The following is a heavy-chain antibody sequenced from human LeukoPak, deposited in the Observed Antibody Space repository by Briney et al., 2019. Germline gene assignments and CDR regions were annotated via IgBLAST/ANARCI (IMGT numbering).Heavy chain of an antibody. CDR1: GYTFTSYG. CDR3: ARGSGFYYGMDV. CDR2: IIPIFGTA. D-gene: IGHD3-22*01. J-gene: IGHJ6*02. Sequence: SVKVSCKASGYTFTSYGISWVRQAPGQGLEWMGGIIPIFGTANYAQKFQGRVTITADESTSTAYMELSSLRSEDTAVYYCARGSGFYYGMDVWGQGTTVTVSS. V-gene: IGHV1-69*13.